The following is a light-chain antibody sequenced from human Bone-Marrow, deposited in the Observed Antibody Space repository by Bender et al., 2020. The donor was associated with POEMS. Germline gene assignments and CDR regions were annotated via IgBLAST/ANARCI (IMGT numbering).Light chain of an antibody. CDR2: DDS. J-gene: IGLJ2*01. Sequence: SYVLTQPPSVSVAPGQTASISCGGRNIGSKPVHWYQQKPGQAPVVVVSDDSDRPSGVPARFSGSKSGTSASLAITGLQAEDEADYYCQSYDSSLSASGVFGGGTKLTVL. CDR1: NIGSKP. V-gene: IGLV3-21*02. CDR3: QSYDSSLSASGV.